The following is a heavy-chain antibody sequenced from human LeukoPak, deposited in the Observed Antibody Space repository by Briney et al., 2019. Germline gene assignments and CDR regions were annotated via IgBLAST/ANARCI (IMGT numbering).Heavy chain of an antibody. CDR3: ATALDFWSGYYTFDY. J-gene: IGHJ4*02. Sequence: ASVKVSCKASGYTFTGYYMHWVRQAPGQGLEWMGGIIPIFGTANYAQKFQGRVTITRDTSASTAYMELSSLRSEDTAVYYCATALDFWSGYYTFDYWGQGTLVTVSS. V-gene: IGHV1-69*05. CDR2: IIPIFGTA. D-gene: IGHD3-3*01. CDR1: GYTFTGYY.